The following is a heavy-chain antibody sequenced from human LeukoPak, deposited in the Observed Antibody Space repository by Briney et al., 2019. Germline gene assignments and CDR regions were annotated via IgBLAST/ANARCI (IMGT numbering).Heavy chain of an antibody. Sequence: SETLSLTCAGYGGSFSDYCWSWIRQPPGKGLEWVGEINHSGSTNYNPSLKSRVTISVDTSKNQFSLMLSSVTAADTGVYYCARDNCGGDCYSDYWGQGTLVTVSS. D-gene: IGHD2-21*02. J-gene: IGHJ4*02. CDR3: ARDNCGGDCYSDY. V-gene: IGHV4-34*01. CDR2: INHSGST. CDR1: GGSFSDYC.